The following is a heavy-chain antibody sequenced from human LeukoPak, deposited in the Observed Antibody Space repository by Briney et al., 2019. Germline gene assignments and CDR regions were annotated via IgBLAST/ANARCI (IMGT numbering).Heavy chain of an antibody. CDR3: ARHIAAAGIRWFDP. CDR2: INPNSGGT. J-gene: IGHJ5*02. Sequence: PGGSLRLSCAASGFTFSSYGMHWVRQAPGQGLEWMGWINPNSGGTNYAQKFQGRVTMTRDTSISTAYMELSRLRSDDTAVYYCARHIAAAGIRWFDPWGQGTLVTVSS. D-gene: IGHD6-13*01. CDR1: GFTFSSYG. V-gene: IGHV1-2*02.